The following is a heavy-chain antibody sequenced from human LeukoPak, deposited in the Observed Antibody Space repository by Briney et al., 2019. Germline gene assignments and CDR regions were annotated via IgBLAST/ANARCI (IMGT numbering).Heavy chain of an antibody. CDR2: IKHDGSET. CDR3: AKIGNNFGDYFDY. D-gene: IGHD4-17*01. Sequence: GRSLRLSCAASGFTFSSYAIHWLRQAPGKGLEWVANIKHDGSETAYVGSVRGRFTISRDNAKKSLYLQMNSLRAEDTAVYYCAKIGNNFGDYFDYWGQGTLVTVSS. CDR1: GFTFSSYA. J-gene: IGHJ4*02. V-gene: IGHV3-7*01.